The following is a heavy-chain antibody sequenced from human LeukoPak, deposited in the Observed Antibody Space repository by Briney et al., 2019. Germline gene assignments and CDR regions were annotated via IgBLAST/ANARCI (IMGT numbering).Heavy chain of an antibody. D-gene: IGHD3-10*01. CDR1: GFTFSSYS. J-gene: IGHJ6*02. CDR3: ARDFGVRGVITRVYYGMDV. Sequence: GGSLRLSCAASGFTFSSYSMNWVRQAPGKGLEWVSSISSSSSYIYYADSVKGRFTISRDNAKNSLYLQMNSLRAEDTAVYYCARDFGVRGVITRVYYGMDVWGQGTTVTVSS. V-gene: IGHV3-21*01. CDR2: ISSSSSYI.